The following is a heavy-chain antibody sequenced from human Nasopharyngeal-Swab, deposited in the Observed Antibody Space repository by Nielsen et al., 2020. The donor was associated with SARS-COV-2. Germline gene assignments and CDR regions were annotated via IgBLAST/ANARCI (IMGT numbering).Heavy chain of an antibody. V-gene: IGHV1-3*01. Sequence: WVRQAPGQRLEWMGWINAGNGNTKYSQKFQGRVTITGDTSASTAYMELSSLRSEDTAVYYCARGSSDHWGQGTRVTVSS. CDR3: ARGSSDH. J-gene: IGHJ4*02. D-gene: IGHD6-6*01. CDR2: INAGNGNT.